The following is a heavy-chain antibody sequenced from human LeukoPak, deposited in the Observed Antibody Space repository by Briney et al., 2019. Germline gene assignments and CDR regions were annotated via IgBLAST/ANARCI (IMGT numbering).Heavy chain of an antibody. Sequence: GGSLRLSCAASGSTFSNQWMSWVRQAPGKGLEWVASITPDGSGDYYMDSVKGRFTISRDNAENSLYLQMNSLGAEDTAVYYCARLMGTVTTYDYWGQGTLVTVSS. J-gene: IGHJ4*02. CDR2: ITPDGSGD. CDR3: ARLMGTVTTYDY. D-gene: IGHD1-7*01. CDR1: GSTFSNQW. V-gene: IGHV3-7*01.